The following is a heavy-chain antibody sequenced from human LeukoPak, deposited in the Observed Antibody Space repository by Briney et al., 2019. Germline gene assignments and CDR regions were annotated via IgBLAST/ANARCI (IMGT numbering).Heavy chain of an antibody. J-gene: IGHJ4*02. Sequence: GGSLRLSCVASAFSVSSNYMCWVRQAPGKGLEWVSVIYSGGTTYYADSVKGRFAISRDKSKNTVYLQMNSLSVEDTAIYYCARGAPFDYWGQGTLVTVSS. V-gene: IGHV3-53*01. CDR2: IYSGGTT. CDR3: ARGAPFDY. CDR1: AFSVSSNY.